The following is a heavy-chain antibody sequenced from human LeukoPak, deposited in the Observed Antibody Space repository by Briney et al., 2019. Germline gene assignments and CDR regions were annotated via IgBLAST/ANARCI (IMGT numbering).Heavy chain of an antibody. CDR2: ISGSGGST. D-gene: IGHD4-17*01. J-gene: IGHJ4*02. CDR1: GFTFSSYA. V-gene: IGHV3-23*01. Sequence: PGGSLRLSCAASGFTFSSYAMSWVRQAPGKGLEWVSAISGSGGSTPYADSVKGRFTISRDNSKKTLYLQMKSLRAEDTAVYYCAKDPGGYGDYLDYWGQGTLVTVPS. CDR3: AKDPGGYGDYLDY.